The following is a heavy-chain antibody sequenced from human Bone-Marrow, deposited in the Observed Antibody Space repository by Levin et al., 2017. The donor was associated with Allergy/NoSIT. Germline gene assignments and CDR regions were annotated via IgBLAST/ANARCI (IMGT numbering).Heavy chain of an antibody. J-gene: IGHJ4*02. CDR1: GGSISSSNW. Sequence: SETLSLTCAVSGGSISSSNWWSWVRQPPGKGLEWIGEIYHSGSTNYNPSLKSRVTISVDKSKNQFSLKLSSVTAADTAVYYCARDKGDYTRGYFDYWGQGTLVTVSS. CDR2: IYHSGST. D-gene: IGHD4-17*01. V-gene: IGHV4-4*02. CDR3: ARDKGDYTRGYFDY.